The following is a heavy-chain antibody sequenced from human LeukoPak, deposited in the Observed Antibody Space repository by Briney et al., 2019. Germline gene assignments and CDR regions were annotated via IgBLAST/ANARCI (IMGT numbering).Heavy chain of an antibody. D-gene: IGHD1-1*01. CDR2: INAGGDDT. CDR3: AKEGYYNFAE. CDR1: GFTFSTHV. Sequence: GGSLRLSCAASGFTFSTHVMTWVRQAPGKGLEWVSTINAGGDDTDYADSVRGRFTISRDNSKNTLYLQMNSLRADDTAVYYLAKEGYYNFAEWGQGTVV. V-gene: IGHV3-23*01. J-gene: IGHJ4*02.